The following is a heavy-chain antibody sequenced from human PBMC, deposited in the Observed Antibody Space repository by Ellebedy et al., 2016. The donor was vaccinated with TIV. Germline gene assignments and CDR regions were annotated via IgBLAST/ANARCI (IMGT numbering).Heavy chain of an antibody. CDR3: AKVQGQGLVGYYSGLDV. J-gene: IGHJ6*02. CDR1: GFTFSSYG. Sequence: PGGSLRLSCEASGFTFSSYGMHWVRQAPGKGLEWVAFMRFDGSNQYYADSVKGRFIISRDKFKNTLYLQMNSLRAADTAIYHCAKVQGQGLVGYYSGLDVWGHGTTVTVSS. V-gene: IGHV3-30*02. CDR2: MRFDGSNQ. D-gene: IGHD6-19*01.